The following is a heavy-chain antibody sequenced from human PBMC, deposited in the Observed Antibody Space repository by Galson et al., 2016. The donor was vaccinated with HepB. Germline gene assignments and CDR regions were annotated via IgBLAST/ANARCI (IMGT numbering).Heavy chain of an antibody. CDR3: ARDNYGYGNYLDS. V-gene: IGHV3-30-3*01. CDR1: GFTFSSHT. D-gene: IGHD3-16*01. J-gene: IGHJ4*02. CDR2: ISSEGSRT. Sequence: SLRLSCAASGFTFSSHTMHWVRRAPGKGLEWVAVISSEGSRTDYADSVKGRFTISRDISKNTVFLQMNSLRVIDTAVYYCARDNYGYGNYLDSWGQGTLVTVSS.